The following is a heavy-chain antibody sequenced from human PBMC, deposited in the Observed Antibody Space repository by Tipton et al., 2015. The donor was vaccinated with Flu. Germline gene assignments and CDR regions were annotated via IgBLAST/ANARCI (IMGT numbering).Heavy chain of an antibody. V-gene: IGHV4-4*07. J-gene: IGHJ5*01. CDR3: ERDLRGSGRSSWGPKKTETNCFDS. CDR1: GASISDYY. Sequence: TLSLTCTVSGASISDYYWSWIRQPAGKGLEWIGRIYFSGTNYNPSLESRVSISLDSSKNQFSLWLSSVTAADTSVYYCERDLRGSGRSSWGPKKTETNCFDSWGQGAQVIVSS. CDR2: IYFSGT. D-gene: IGHD3-10*01.